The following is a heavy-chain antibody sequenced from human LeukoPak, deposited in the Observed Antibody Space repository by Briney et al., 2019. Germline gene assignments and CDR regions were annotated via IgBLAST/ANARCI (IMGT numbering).Heavy chain of an antibody. CDR3: ARDLTTMVRGFPLDY. CDR1: GFTVSSNY. J-gene: IGHJ4*02. Sequence: GGSLRLSCAASGFTVSSNYMSWVRQAPGKGLEWVSVSYTGGNTHYADSVKGRFTISRDNAKNSLYLQMNSLRDEDTAVYYCARDLTTMVRGFPLDYWGQGTLVTVSS. V-gene: IGHV3-66*01. CDR2: SYTGGNT. D-gene: IGHD3-10*01.